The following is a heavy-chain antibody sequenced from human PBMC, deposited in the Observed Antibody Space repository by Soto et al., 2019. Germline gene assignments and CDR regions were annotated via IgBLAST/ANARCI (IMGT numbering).Heavy chain of an antibody. Sequence: QVQVVQSGAEVKKPGASVKVSCKASGYIFNTHALHWVRQAPGQGLEWMGWINTGNGNTKYSQTLQGRVTITRDTSASPAYMELSSLRSDDTAVYYCARDAPGTHVAPLAINYYYYMDVWGKGTTVTVSS. CDR1: GYIFNTHA. CDR3: ARDAPGTHVAPLAINYYYYMDV. D-gene: IGHD2-8*01. J-gene: IGHJ6*03. CDR2: INTGNGNT. V-gene: IGHV1-3*04.